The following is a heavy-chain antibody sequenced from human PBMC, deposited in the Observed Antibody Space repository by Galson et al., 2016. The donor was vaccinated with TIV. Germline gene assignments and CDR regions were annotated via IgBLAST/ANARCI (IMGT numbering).Heavy chain of an antibody. V-gene: IGHV1-69*02. Sequence: SVKVSCKASGGTFSSYTITWVRQAPGHGLEWVGRIIPILDLPNYAQKFQDRVTITVDNSTSTAYMELKSLTSEDTAVYYCGRSRSGGPAPTNFWGQGTLVTVSS. D-gene: IGHD2-2*01. CDR1: GGTFSSYT. J-gene: IGHJ4*02. CDR2: IIPILDLP. CDR3: GRSRSGGPAPTNF.